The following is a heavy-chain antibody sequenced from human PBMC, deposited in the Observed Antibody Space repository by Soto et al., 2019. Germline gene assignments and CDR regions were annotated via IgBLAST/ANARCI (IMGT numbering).Heavy chain of an antibody. CDR2: ITGSGGGT. D-gene: IGHD6-13*01. V-gene: IGHV3-23*01. CDR3: AMRPLTAAVFVY. J-gene: IGHJ4*02. Sequence: EVQLLESGGGLVQPGGSLRLSCAASGFTFSNYAMTWVRQAPGKGLEWVSVITGSGGGTYFVDSVKGRFTISRDNPTNTVYLTLNSLRAEETGVYYCAMRPLTAAVFVYWGQGTLVTVSS. CDR1: GFTFSNYA.